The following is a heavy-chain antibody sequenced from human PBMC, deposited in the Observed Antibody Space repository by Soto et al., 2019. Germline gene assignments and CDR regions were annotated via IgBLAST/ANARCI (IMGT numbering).Heavy chain of an antibody. CDR3: ARYRREAVAGYTLDN. Sequence: PSETLSLTCAVSGYSISSGYDWGWIRQPPGNRLEWIGSIYHSGSTYYNPSLKSRVTISVDTSKNQFSLKLSSVTAADTAVYYCARYRREAVAGYTLDNWGQGILVTVSS. V-gene: IGHV4-38-2*01. D-gene: IGHD6-13*01. J-gene: IGHJ4*02. CDR2: IYHSGST. CDR1: GYSISSGYD.